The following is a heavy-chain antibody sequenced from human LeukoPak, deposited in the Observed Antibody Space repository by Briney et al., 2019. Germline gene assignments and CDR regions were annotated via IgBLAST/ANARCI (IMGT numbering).Heavy chain of an antibody. CDR1: GASISSYY. J-gene: IGHJ4*02. Sequence: SETLSLTCTVSGASISSYYWSWIRQPPGKGLEWIGDIYYSGSIKYNPSLKSRVAMSVDTSKNQFSLKLSSVTAADTAIYYCARENPSGYYNRPIDYWGQGTLVTVSS. CDR2: IYYSGSI. D-gene: IGHD3-22*01. V-gene: IGHV4-59*01. CDR3: ARENPSGYYNRPIDY.